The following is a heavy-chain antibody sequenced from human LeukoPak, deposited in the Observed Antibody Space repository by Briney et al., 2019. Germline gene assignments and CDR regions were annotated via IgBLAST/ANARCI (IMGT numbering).Heavy chain of an antibody. CDR3: ARERFRGYYYDSSGYYRYFDY. CDR1: GFTFSSYG. Sequence: HPGGSLRLSCAASGFTFSSYGMNWVRQAPGKGLEWVSGIISSGASTYYANSVKGRFTISRDNSKNTLYLQMNSLRAEDTAVYYCARERFRGYYYDSSGYYRYFDYWGQGTLVTVSS. J-gene: IGHJ4*02. CDR2: IISSGAST. V-gene: IGHV3-23*01. D-gene: IGHD3-22*01.